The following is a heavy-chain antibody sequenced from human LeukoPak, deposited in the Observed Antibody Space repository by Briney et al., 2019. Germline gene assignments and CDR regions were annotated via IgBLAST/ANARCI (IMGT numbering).Heavy chain of an antibody. CDR2: ISSSSSYT. D-gene: IGHD3-22*01. CDR3: ARVYDSSGYYPNYYYYGMDV. J-gene: IGHJ6*02. V-gene: IGHV3-21*04. CDR1: GFMFRSYS. Sequence: GGSLRLSCAASGFMFRSYSMNWVRQAPGKGLEWVSSISSSSSYTNYADSVKGRFTISRDNAKNSLYLQMNSLRAEDTAVYYCARVYDSSGYYPNYYYYGMDVWGQGTTVTVSS.